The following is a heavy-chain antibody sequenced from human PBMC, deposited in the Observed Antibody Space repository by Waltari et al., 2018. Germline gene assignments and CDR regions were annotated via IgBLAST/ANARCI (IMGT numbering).Heavy chain of an antibody. CDR3: ARDRGRGLYLDS. Sequence: QLQLKESGPGLVKPSGTLSITFAVLGDSMSSDDLWNWVRQPPGKGLEWIGQVHRSGRTNYNPSFAARVTVSVDTFNKQFSLTVTSATAADTAVYYCARDRGRGLYLDSWGPGMAVTVSP. D-gene: IGHD2-15*01. J-gene: IGHJ4*02. CDR2: VHRSGRT. CDR1: GDSMSSDDL. V-gene: IGHV4-4*02.